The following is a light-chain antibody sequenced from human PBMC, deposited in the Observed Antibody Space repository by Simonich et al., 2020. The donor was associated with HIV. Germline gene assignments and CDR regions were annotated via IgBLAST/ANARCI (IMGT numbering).Light chain of an antibody. Sequence: DIVMTQSPDSLAVSLGERDTINCKSSQSVLYSSNNKNYLAWYQQKPGQPPKLLIYWASTRESGVPDRFSGSGSGTDFTLTISSLQAEDVAVYYCQQYYSTPPITFGGGTKVEIK. CDR2: WAS. J-gene: IGKJ4*01. CDR1: QSVLYSSNNKNY. V-gene: IGKV4-1*01. CDR3: QQYYSTPPIT.